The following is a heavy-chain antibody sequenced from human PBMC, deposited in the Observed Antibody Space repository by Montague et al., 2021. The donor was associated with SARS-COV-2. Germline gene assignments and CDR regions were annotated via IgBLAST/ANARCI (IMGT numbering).Heavy chain of an antibody. CDR1: GGSVSSGSYY. CDR3: ASEGVEYSSSWYARYYYYGMDV. CDR2: IYYSGST. J-gene: IGHJ6*02. V-gene: IGHV4-61*01. D-gene: IGHD6-13*01. Sequence: SETLSLTCTVSGGSVSSGSYYWSWIRQPPGKGLEWIGYIYYSGSTNYNPSLKSRVTISVDTSKSQFSLKLSSVTAADTAVYYCASEGVEYSSSWYARYYYYGMDVWGRGTTVTVSS.